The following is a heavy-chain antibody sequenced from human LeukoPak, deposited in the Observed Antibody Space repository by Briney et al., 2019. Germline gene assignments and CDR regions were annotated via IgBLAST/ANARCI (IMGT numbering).Heavy chain of an antibody. V-gene: IGHV4-4*07. J-gene: IGHJ6*03. CDR3: AAFYDSSGYAIDPYYYYYMDV. CDR2: IYTSGST. D-gene: IGHD3-22*01. CDR1: GGSISSYY. Sequence: SETLSLTCTVSGGSISSYYWSWIRQPAGKGLEWIGRIYTSGSTNYNPSLKSRVTMSVDTSKNQFSLKLSSVTAADTAVYYCAAFYDSSGYAIDPYYYYYMDVWGKGTTVTVSS.